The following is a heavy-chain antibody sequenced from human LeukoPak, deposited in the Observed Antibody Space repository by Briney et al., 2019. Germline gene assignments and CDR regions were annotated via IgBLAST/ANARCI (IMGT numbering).Heavy chain of an antibody. CDR2: IKQDGSEK. J-gene: IGHJ4*02. CDR1: GFTFSRYW. D-gene: IGHD1-26*01. CDR3: ARGLSGNTFYFDY. Sequence: GGSLRLSCAASGFTFSRYWMSWVRQAPGKGLEWVANIKQDGSEKYYVDSVKGRFTISRGNAKNSLYLQMSSLRAEDTAVYYCARGLSGNTFYFDYWGQGTLVTVSS. V-gene: IGHV3-7*01.